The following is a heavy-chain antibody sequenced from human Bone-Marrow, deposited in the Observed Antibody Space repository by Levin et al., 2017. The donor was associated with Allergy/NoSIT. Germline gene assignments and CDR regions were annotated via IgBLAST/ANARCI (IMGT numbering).Heavy chain of an antibody. J-gene: IGHJ5*02. CDR2: IYYSGST. CDR1: GGSISSSSYY. CDR3: ARTYASTGDIVVVEPARGHFDP. Sequence: PSETLSLTCTVSGGSISSSSYYWGWIRQPPGTGLEWIGSIYYSGSTYYKSSLKSRVTMSIDTSKNQFSLNLSSVTAADTAFYYCARTYASTGDIVVVEPARGHFDPWGQGTLVIVSS. D-gene: IGHD2-15*01. V-gene: IGHV4-39*07.